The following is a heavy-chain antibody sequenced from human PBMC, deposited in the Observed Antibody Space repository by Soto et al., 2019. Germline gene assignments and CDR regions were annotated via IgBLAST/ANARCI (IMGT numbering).Heavy chain of an antibody. V-gene: IGHV1-69*13. Sequence: SVKVSCNASGGTFSSYSISWVRQAPGQGLEWMGGIIPIFGTANYAQKFQGRVTITADESTSTAYMELSSLRSEDTAVYYCARESDYGGNLVRFDPWGQGTLVTVSS. D-gene: IGHD4-17*01. J-gene: IGHJ5*02. CDR3: ARESDYGGNLVRFDP. CDR1: GGTFSSYS. CDR2: IIPIFGTA.